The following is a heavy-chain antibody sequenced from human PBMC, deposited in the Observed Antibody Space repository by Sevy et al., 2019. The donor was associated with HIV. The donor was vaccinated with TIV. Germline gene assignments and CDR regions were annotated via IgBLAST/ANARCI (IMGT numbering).Heavy chain of an antibody. J-gene: IGHJ6*02. CDR1: GGSISSYY. CDR2: INHSGST. Sequence: SETLSLTCTVSGGSISSYYWSWIRQPAGKGLEWIGEINHSGSTNYNPSLKSRVTISVDTSKNQFSLKLSSVTAADTAVYYCARLYYYYYGMDVWGQGTTVTVSS. V-gene: IGHV4-34*01. CDR3: ARLYYYYYGMDV.